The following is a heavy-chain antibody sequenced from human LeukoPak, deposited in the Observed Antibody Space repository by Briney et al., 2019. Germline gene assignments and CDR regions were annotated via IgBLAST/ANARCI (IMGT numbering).Heavy chain of an antibody. D-gene: IGHD2-2*01. V-gene: IGHV3-7*01. CDR3: ARDRVCSSTSCYWAYYYYYMDV. Sequence: PGGSLRLSCAASGFTFSSYWMSWVRQAPGKGLEWVANIKQDGSEKYYVDSVKGRFTISRDNAKNSLYLQMNSLRAEDTAVYYCARDRVCSSTSCYWAYYYYYMDVWGKGTTVTVSS. CDR1: GFTFSSYW. CDR2: IKQDGSEK. J-gene: IGHJ6*03.